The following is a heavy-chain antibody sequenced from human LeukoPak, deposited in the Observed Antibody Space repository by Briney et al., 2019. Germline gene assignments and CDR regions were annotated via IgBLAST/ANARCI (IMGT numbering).Heavy chain of an antibody. D-gene: IGHD3-10*01. CDR1: GYTSTSYA. CDR2: ICGSCGIT. J-gene: IGHJ3*02. CDR3: ATTDKHGAFDI. Sequence: PGGSLRLSCADPGYTSTSYAMSWVRQAPRKGLEWVSPICGSCGITHSTDSVKGRFTIPRDNSQNPLYLQTNSLSADDTAVYSCATTDKHGAFDIWGQGTMVTVSS. V-gene: IGHV3-23*01.